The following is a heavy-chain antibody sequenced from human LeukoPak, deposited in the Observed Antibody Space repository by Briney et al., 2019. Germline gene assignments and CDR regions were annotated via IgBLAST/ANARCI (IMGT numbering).Heavy chain of an antibody. D-gene: IGHD1-14*01. V-gene: IGHV5-51*01. CDR3: ARQPTRIFDI. CDR1: GYRFTNYW. CDR2: IYPGDSNT. J-gene: IGHJ3*02. Sequence: GESLKISCKGSGYRFTNYWIGWVRQMPGKGLEWMGIIYPGDSNTRYSPSFQGQVTISADKSISTAYLQWSSLKASDTAMYYCARQPTRIFDIWGQGTMVTVSS.